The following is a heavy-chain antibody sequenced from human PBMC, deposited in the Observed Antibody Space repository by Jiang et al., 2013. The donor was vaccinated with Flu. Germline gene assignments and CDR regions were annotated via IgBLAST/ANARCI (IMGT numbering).Heavy chain of an antibody. V-gene: IGHV1-69*02. CDR3: ARATCGGDCYSGGLAYFYFDY. D-gene: IGHD2-21*02. Sequence: WVRQAPGQGPEWVGRIIPVIGVTSYAQEFQGRVTITADKSTSTVYMEMSSLRSDDTAVYFCARATCGGDCYSGGLAYFYFDYWGPGTLVTVSS. CDR2: IIPVIGVT. J-gene: IGHJ4*02.